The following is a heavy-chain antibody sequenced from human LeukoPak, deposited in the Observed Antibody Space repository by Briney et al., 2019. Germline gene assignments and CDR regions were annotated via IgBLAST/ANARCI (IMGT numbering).Heavy chain of an antibody. CDR2: INHSGIT. Sequence: PSETLSLTCSVSGGSFIDYSWSWIRQPPGKGLEWIGEINHSGITNYNPSLESRITMSVDTSKNQFSLKLSSVTAADTAVYYCARDVGGYSGYDWGYYYYGMDVWGQGTTVTVSS. CDR1: GGSFIDYS. CDR3: ARDVGGYSGYDWGYYYYGMDV. J-gene: IGHJ6*02. D-gene: IGHD5-12*01. V-gene: IGHV4-34*01.